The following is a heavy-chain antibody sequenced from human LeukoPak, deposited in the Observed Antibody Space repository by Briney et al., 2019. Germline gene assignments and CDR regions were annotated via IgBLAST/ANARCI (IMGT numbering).Heavy chain of an antibody. J-gene: IGHJ4*02. D-gene: IGHD3-9*01. Sequence: PSETLSLTCTVSGGSISSSSYYWGWIRQPPGKGLEWIGSIYYSGSTYYNPSLKSRVTISVDTSKNQFSLKLSSVTAADTAVYYCARKDSRTLHVLRYFDPYYWGYFDYWGQGTLVTVSS. CDR1: GGSISSSSYY. CDR2: IYYSGST. V-gene: IGHV4-39*01. CDR3: ARKDSRTLHVLRYFDPYYWGYFDY.